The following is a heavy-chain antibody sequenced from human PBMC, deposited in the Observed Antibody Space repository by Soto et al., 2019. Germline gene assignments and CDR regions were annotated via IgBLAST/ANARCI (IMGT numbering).Heavy chain of an antibody. D-gene: IGHD2-15*01. CDR2: IYHSGRT. V-gene: IGHV4-4*02. CDR3: ARSYCSGGSCYLYNFFDP. CDR1: GGSISSSKW. J-gene: IGHJ5*02. Sequence: SETLSLTCTVSGGSISSSKWWTWVRQAPGKGLEWIGEIYHSGRTNYNSSLKSRVTISVDKSKNQFSLKVTSVTAADTAVYYCARSYCSGGSCYLYNFFDPWGLGTLVTVSS.